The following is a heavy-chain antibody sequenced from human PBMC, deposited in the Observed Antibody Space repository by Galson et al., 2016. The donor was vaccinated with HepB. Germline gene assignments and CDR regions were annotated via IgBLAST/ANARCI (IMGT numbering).Heavy chain of an antibody. V-gene: IGHV3-48*02. CDR3: ARDKSPGYSGYESPFNWFDP. CDR1: GFTFSSYS. J-gene: IGHJ5*02. CDR2: ISSSSRTI. D-gene: IGHD5-12*01. Sequence: SLRLSCAASGFTFSSYSMNWVRQAPGKGLEWVSYISSSSRTIYYADSVKGRFTISRDNAKNSLYLQMNSLRDEDTAVYYCARDKSPGYSGYESPFNWFDPWGRGTLVTVPS.